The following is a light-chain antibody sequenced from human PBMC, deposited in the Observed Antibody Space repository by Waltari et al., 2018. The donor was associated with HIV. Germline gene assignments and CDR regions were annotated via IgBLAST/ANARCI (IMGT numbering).Light chain of an antibody. CDR2: SNN. Sequence: QSVLTQPPSASGTPGQGVTISCSGSSSTIGSNTVNWYQQLPGTAPNLLIYSNNQRPSGVPDRFSGSKSGTSASLTISGLQSEDEADYYCAAWDDSLNVPVFGGGTKLTVL. CDR3: AAWDDSLNVPV. V-gene: IGLV1-44*01. J-gene: IGLJ3*02. CDR1: SSTIGSNT.